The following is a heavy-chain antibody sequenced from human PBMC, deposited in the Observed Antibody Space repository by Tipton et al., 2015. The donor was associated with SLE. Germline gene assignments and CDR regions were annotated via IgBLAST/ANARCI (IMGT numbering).Heavy chain of an antibody. CDR2: IYYTGSA. D-gene: IGHD6-6*01. V-gene: IGHV4-59*12. Sequence: LRLSCTVSGASISSSYWSWIRQPPGKGLEWIGYIYYTGSANYDPSLKSRVTISIDTSKNQFSLKLSSVTAADTAVYYCARGRGSSSSGHYWGQGTLVTVSS. CDR1: GASISSSY. CDR3: ARGRGSSSSGHY. J-gene: IGHJ4*02.